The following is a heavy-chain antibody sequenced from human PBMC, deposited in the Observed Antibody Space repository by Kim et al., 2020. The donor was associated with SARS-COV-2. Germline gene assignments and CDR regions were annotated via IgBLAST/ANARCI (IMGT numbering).Heavy chain of an antibody. V-gene: IGHV4-61*01. Sequence: SETLSLTCTVSGGSVSSGSYYWSWIRQPPGKGLEWIGYIYYSGSTNYNPSLKSRVTISVDTSKNQFSLKLSSVTAADTAVYYCARDRRTTVTTFDGGNWFDPWGQGTLVTVSS. CDR1: GGSVSSGSYY. J-gene: IGHJ5*02. CDR2: IYYSGST. D-gene: IGHD4-17*01. CDR3: ARDRRTTVTTFDGGNWFDP.